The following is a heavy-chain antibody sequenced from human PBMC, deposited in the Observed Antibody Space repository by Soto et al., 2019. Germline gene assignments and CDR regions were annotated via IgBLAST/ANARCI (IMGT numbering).Heavy chain of an antibody. CDR1: GYTFTGYY. J-gene: IGHJ6*01. V-gene: IGHV1-2*04. D-gene: IGHD3-9*01. Sequence: ASVKVSCKASGYTFTGYYMHWARQAPGQGLEWMGWINPNSGGTNYAQKFQGWVTMTRDTSISTAYMELSRLRSDDTAVYYCARERVILTGYFFFRGHDYYDGMDFWGQGTSVTGSS. CDR3: ARERVILTGYFFFRGHDYYDGMDF. CDR2: INPNSGGT.